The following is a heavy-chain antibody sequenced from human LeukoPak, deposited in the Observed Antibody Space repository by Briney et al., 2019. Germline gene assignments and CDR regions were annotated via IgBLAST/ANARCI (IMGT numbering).Heavy chain of an antibody. D-gene: IGHD6-19*01. J-gene: IGHJ4*02. CDR1: GYTFPKYD. CDR2: MNPNTANT. Sequence: ASVKVSCKASGYTFPKYDIHWVRQATGQGLEWMGWMNPNTANTGYAQKFQGRVTLTSDTSIGTAYMELSSLRSDDTAVYFCARVKTQWLASFDFWGQGTLVTVSS. CDR3: ARVKTQWLASFDF. V-gene: IGHV1-8*01.